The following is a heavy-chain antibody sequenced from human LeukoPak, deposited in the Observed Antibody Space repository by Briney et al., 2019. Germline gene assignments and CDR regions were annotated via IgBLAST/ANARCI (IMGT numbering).Heavy chain of an antibody. CDR1: GGSISSRNYH. V-gene: IGHV4-61*02. CDR2: IYASGAS. D-gene: IGHD5-24*01. J-gene: IGHJ4*02. CDR3: ARSQIQLHLPWHFDY. Sequence: PSETLSLTCTLSGGSISSRNYHWNWIRQAAGKGPEWIGRIYASGASKYNPSLNGRVTISLDTSKNQFSLSLSSVTAADTAVYYCARSQIQLHLPWHFDYWGQGILVTVSS.